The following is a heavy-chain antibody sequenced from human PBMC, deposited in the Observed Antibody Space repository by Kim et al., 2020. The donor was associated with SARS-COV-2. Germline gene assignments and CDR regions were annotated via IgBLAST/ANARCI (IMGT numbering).Heavy chain of an antibody. CDR3: ARHAVAYGDYVWYFDT. V-gene: IGHV1-18*04. D-gene: IGHD4-17*01. J-gene: IGHJ4*02. CDR2: INPYNGYT. CDR1: GYTFSSHG. Sequence: ASVKVSCKASGYTFSSHGIFWVRQAPGQGLEYMGWINPYNGYTSYAQKFQGRVIMTTDTSTSTAYMELRSLRSDDTAFYYCARHAVAYGDYVWYFDTWGQGTLVTVSS.